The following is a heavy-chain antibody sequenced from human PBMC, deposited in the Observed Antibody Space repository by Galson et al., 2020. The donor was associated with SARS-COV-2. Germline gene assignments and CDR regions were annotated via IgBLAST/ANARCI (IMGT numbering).Heavy chain of an antibody. Sequence: GESLKISCAASGFTFSGYVMHWVRQAPGKGLEWVAVTSYDGSVKNYADSVKGRFTIPRDNSKNTLYLQMNSLRAEDTAVYYCARGGSSGDDACDIWGQGRMVTVSS. D-gene: IGHD6-19*01. CDR3: ARGGSSGDDACDI. CDR1: GFTFSGYV. J-gene: IGHJ3*02. CDR2: TSYDGSVK. V-gene: IGHV3-30*03.